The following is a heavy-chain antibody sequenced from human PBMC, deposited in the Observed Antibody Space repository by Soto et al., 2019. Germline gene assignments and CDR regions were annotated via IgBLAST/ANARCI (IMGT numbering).Heavy chain of an antibody. J-gene: IGHJ5*02. Sequence: GGSLRLSCAASGFTFSNYAVTWVRQAPGKGLEWVSTISGSGGSTYYADSVKGRFTISRDNSKNTLYLQMNSLRAEDTAVYYCAKDISLDWFDPWGQGTLVTVSS. CDR2: ISGSGGST. V-gene: IGHV3-23*01. CDR1: GFTFSNYA. CDR3: AKDISLDWFDP.